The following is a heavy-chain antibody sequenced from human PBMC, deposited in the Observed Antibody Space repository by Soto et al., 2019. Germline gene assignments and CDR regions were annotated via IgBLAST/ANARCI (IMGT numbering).Heavy chain of an antibody. J-gene: IGHJ6*03. CDR1: SGSVSDYC. Sequence: QGQLQQWGAGLLKPSETLSLTCAVYSGSVSDYCWSWIRQPPGKGLEYVGEINHSGSTTYNPSLRSRVTISVDTSKNQFSLKVTSVTAADTAVYYCARVKRSRGSVGSQIHYYFYYYMDVWGKGTTVNVSS. V-gene: IGHV4-34*01. CDR2: INHSGST. D-gene: IGHD3-10*01. CDR3: ARVKRSRGSVGSQIHYYFYYYMDV.